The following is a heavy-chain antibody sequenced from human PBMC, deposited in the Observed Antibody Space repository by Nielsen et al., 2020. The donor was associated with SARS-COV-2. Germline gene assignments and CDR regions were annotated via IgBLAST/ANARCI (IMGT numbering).Heavy chain of an antibody. V-gene: IGHV4-31*03. J-gene: IGHJ4*02. Sequence: SETLSLTCTVSGGSISSGGYYWSWIRQHPGKGLEWIGYIYYSGSTYYNPSLKSRVTISVDTSKNQFSLKLSSVTAADTAVYYCARAPRMTTVTHFDYWGQGTLVTASS. CDR3: ARAPRMTTVTHFDY. CDR1: GGSISSGGYY. D-gene: IGHD4-17*01. CDR2: IYYSGST.